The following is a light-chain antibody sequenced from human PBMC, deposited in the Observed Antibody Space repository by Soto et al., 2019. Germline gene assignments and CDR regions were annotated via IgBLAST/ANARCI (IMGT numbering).Light chain of an antibody. CDR2: EGS. J-gene: IGLJ1*01. Sequence: QSALTQPASVSGSPGQSITISCTGTSSDVGSYNLVSWYQQHPGKAPKLMIYEGSKRPSGVSNRFSGSKSGNTASLTISGLQAEDEADYYCISYTVSRSYVFGTGTQLTVL. CDR3: ISYTVSRSYV. V-gene: IGLV2-23*01. CDR1: SSDVGSYNL.